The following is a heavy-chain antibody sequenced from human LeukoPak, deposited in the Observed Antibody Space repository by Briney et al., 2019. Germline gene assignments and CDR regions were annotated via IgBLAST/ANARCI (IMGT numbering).Heavy chain of an antibody. CDR2: MNPNSGNT. CDR3: AGGYGDYSDLDY. Sequence: ASVKASCKASGYTFTSYDINWVRQATGQGLEWMGWMNPNSGNTGYAQKFQGRVTMTRNTSISTAYMGLSSLRSEDTAVYYCAGGYGDYSDLDYWGQGTLVTVSS. J-gene: IGHJ4*02. D-gene: IGHD4-17*01. V-gene: IGHV1-8*01. CDR1: GYTFTSYD.